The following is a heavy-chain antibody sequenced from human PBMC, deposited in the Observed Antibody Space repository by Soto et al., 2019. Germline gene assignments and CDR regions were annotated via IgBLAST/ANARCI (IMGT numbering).Heavy chain of an antibody. Sequence: PSETLSLTCTVSGGSISSGGYYWSWIRQHPGKGLEWIGYIYYSGSTYYNPSLKSRVTISVDTSKNQFSLKLSSVTAADTAVDYCARDGQAGYSSGWPLWGQGTLVTVSS. CDR2: IYYSGST. J-gene: IGHJ4*02. CDR1: GGSISSGGYY. D-gene: IGHD6-19*01. CDR3: ARDGQAGYSSGWPL. V-gene: IGHV4-31*03.